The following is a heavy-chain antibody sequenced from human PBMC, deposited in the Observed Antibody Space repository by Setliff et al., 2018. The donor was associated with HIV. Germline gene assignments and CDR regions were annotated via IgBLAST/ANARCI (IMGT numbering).Heavy chain of an antibody. CDR1: EFTFSTYS. CDR3: ARDATRGGDMDV. Sequence: GGSLRLSCAASEFTFSTYSMNWVRQAPGKGLEWVSSISSSSSYIFYADSVKGRFTISRDNAKNSLYLQMNSLRAEDTAVYYCARDATRGGDMDVWAKGTTVTVSS. D-gene: IGHD2-15*01. J-gene: IGHJ6*03. CDR2: ISSSSSYI. V-gene: IGHV3-21*01.